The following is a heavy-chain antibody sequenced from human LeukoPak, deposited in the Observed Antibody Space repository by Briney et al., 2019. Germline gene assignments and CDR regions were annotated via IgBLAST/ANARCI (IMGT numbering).Heavy chain of an antibody. CDR3: ASLSYGYSSAAGRNY. V-gene: IGHV1-69*13. CDR1: GGTFSSYA. J-gene: IGHJ4*02. Sequence: SVKVSCKASGGTFSSYAISWVRQAPGQGLEWMGGIIPIFGTANYAQKFQGRVTITADESTSTAYMELSSLRSEDTAVYYCASLSYGYSSAAGRNYWGQGTLVTASS. D-gene: IGHD5-18*01. CDR2: IIPIFGTA.